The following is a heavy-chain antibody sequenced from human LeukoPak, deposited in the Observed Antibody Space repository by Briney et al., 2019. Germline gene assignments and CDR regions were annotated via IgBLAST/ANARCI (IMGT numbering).Heavy chain of an antibody. CDR2: ISSGSRTI. CDR3: ASEAPYLDIYYSSSFADY. J-gene: IGHJ4*02. Sequence: GGSLRLSCAASGFSFSGYSMNWVRQAPGKGLDWVSYISSGSRTIFYADSVKGRFTISRDNAKNSLYLQMNSLRAEDTAVYYCASEAPYLDIYYSSSFADYWGQGTLVTVSS. V-gene: IGHV3-48*04. CDR1: GFSFSGYS. D-gene: IGHD6-13*01.